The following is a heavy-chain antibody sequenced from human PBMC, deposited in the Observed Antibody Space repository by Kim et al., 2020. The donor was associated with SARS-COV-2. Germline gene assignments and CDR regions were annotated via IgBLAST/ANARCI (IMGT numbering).Heavy chain of an antibody. Sequence: SVKVSCKASGGTFSSYAISWVRQAPGQGLEWMGRIIPILGIANYAQKFQGRVTITADKSTSTAYMELSSLRSEDTAVYYCARLIGDIVPAAMGGGFDYWGQGTLVTVSS. CDR3: ARLIGDIVPAAMGGGFDY. V-gene: IGHV1-69*04. CDR1: GGTFSSYA. CDR2: IIPILGIA. J-gene: IGHJ4*02. D-gene: IGHD2-2*01.